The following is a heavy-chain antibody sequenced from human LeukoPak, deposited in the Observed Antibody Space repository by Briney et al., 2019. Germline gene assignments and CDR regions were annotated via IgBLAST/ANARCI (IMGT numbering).Heavy chain of an antibody. J-gene: IGHJ5*01. CDR1: GYTFTGYY. D-gene: IGHD6-13*01. V-gene: IGHV1-2*02. Sequence: WASVKVSCKASGYTFTGYYMHWVRQAPGQGLEWMGWINPHSGGINFAQKFQGRVTMTRDTSISTAYMELSSLRSDDTAVYYCARDSIVAAESYNWFDSWGQGTLVTVSS. CDR3: ARDSIVAAESYNWFDS. CDR2: INPHSGGI.